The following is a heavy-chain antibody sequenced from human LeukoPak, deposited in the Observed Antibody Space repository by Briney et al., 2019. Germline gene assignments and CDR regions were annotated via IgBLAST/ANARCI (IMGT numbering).Heavy chain of an antibody. J-gene: IGHJ6*02. CDR1: GGSFSGYY. Sequence: PSETLSLTCAVYGGSFSGYYWNWIRQPPGKGLEWIGEINHSGSTNYNPSLKSRVIISVDTSKNQFSLKLSSVTAADTAVYYCARGRFYSSGWYGSYYYYYGMDVWGQGTTVTVSS. V-gene: IGHV4-34*01. D-gene: IGHD6-19*01. CDR3: ARGRFYSSGWYGSYYYYYGMDV. CDR2: INHSGST.